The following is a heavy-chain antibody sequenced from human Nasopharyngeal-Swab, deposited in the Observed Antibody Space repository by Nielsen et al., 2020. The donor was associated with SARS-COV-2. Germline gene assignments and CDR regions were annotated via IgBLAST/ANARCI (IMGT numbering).Heavy chain of an antibody. D-gene: IGHD3-22*01. Sequence: GESLKISCAASGFTFSSYGMHWVRQAPGKGLEWVAVISYDGSNKYYADSVKGRLTISRDNSKNTLYLQMNSLRAEDTAVYYCAKDESGYYYDSSGYIDYWGQGTLVTVSS. V-gene: IGHV3-30*18. CDR2: ISYDGSNK. CDR1: GFTFSSYG. CDR3: AKDESGYYYDSSGYIDY. J-gene: IGHJ4*02.